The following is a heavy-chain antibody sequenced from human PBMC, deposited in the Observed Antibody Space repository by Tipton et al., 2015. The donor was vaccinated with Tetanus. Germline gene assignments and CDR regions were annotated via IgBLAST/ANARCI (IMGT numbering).Heavy chain of an antibody. J-gene: IGHJ5*02. CDR2: IYYSGST. Sequence: TLSLTCTVSGGSISSSSYYWGWIRQPPGKGLEWIGSIYYSGSTYYNPSLKSRVTISVDTSKNQFSLKLSSVTAADTAVYYCARGRYYDFWSGRRAARYGWFDPWGQGTLVTVSS. D-gene: IGHD3-3*01. V-gene: IGHV4-39*01. CDR1: GGSISSSSYY. CDR3: ARGRYYDFWSGRRAARYGWFDP.